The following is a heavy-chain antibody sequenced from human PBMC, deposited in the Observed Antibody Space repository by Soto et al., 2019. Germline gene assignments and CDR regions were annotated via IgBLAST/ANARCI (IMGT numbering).Heavy chain of an antibody. CDR2: IIPFTATA. J-gene: IGHJ6*02. CDR1: GGTFSSYA. D-gene: IGHD4-4*01. Sequence: ASVKVSCKASGGTFSSYAISWVRQAPGQGLEWMGRIIPFTATATYAQKFQGRVTITADESTSTAYMELTSLRSEDTAVYYCAMVVMTTVPASYYYVMDVWGQGTTVTVS. V-gene: IGHV1-69*11. CDR3: AMVVMTTVPASYYYVMDV.